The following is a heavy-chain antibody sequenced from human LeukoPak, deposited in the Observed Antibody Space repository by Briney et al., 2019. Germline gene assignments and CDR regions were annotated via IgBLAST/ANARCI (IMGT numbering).Heavy chain of an antibody. D-gene: IGHD6-19*01. J-gene: IGHJ5*02. CDR2: IYYSGST. Sequence: SETLSLTCTVSGGSISSSSYYWGWIRQPPGKGLEWIGSIYYSGSTYYNPSLKSRVTISVDTSKNQFSLKLSSVTAADTAVYYCAREGAVAPGRWFDPWGQGTLVTVSS. CDR3: AREGAVAPGRWFDP. V-gene: IGHV4-39*07. CDR1: GGSISSSSYY.